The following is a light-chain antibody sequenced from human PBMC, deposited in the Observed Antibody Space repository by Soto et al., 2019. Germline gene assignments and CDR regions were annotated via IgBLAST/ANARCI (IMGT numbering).Light chain of an antibody. CDR3: SSYTSSSTLRV. CDR1: SSDVGGYNY. CDR2: DVS. J-gene: IGLJ2*01. V-gene: IGLV2-14*01. Sequence: QSVLTQPASVSGSPGQSITISCTGTSSDVGGYNYVSWYQQHPGKAPKLMMYDVSNRPSGVSNRCSGSKSGNTASLTISGLQAEDEADYYCSSYTSSSTLRVFGGGTKLTVL.